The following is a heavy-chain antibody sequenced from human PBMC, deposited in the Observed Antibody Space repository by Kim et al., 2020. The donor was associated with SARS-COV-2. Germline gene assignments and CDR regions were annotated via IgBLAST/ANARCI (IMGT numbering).Heavy chain of an antibody. D-gene: IGHD3-9*01. CDR3: ASSDYDILTGYSLFDY. V-gene: IGHV4-59*01. Sequence: LKSRVTISVDTSKNQCSLKLSSVTAADTAVYYCASSDYDILTGYSLFDYWGQGTLVTVSS. J-gene: IGHJ4*02.